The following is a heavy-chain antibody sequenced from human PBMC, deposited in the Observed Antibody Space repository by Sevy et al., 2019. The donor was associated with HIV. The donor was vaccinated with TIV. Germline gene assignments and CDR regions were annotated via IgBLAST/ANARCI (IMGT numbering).Heavy chain of an antibody. CDR1: GFTFSGSA. V-gene: IGHV3-73*01. D-gene: IGHD5-12*01. Sequence: GGSLRLSCAASGFTFSGSAMHWVRQASGKGLEWVGRIRSKANSYATAYAASVKGRFTISRDDSKNTAYLQMNSLKTEDTAVYYCTSYVDIVATMVNDAFDIWGQGTMVTVSS. CDR3: TSYVDIVATMVNDAFDI. CDR2: IRSKANSYAT. J-gene: IGHJ3*02.